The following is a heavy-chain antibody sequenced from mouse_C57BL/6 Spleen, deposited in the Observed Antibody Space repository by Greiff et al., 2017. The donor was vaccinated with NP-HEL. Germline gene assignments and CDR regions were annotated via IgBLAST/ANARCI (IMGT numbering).Heavy chain of an antibody. CDR2: ISYSGST. CDR1: GYSITSDY. CDR3: ARCPLITTVVDWYFDV. V-gene: IGHV3-8*01. J-gene: IGHJ1*03. D-gene: IGHD1-1*01. Sequence: EVQLQQSGPGLAKPSQTLSLTCSVTGYSITSDYWNWIRKFPGNKLEYMGYISYSGSTYYNPSLKSRISITRDPSTNQYYLQLTSVTTEATATYYCARCPLITTVVDWYFDVWGTGTTVTVSS.